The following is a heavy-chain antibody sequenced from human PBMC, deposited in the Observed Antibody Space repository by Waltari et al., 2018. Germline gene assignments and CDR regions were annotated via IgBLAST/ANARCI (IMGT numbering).Heavy chain of an antibody. D-gene: IGHD6-13*01. V-gene: IGHV3-64*01. Sequence: VQLQESGPGLVKPSETLSLTCAVSGYSISSGYYWGWIRQAPGKGLEYVSAISSNGGSTYYANSVKGRFTISRDNSKNTLYLQMGSLRAEDMAVYYCASSGSDSSSWYGLGAFDIWGQGTMVTVSS. CDR1: GYSISSGY. CDR2: ISSNGGST. CDR3: ASSGSDSSSWYGLGAFDI. J-gene: IGHJ3*02.